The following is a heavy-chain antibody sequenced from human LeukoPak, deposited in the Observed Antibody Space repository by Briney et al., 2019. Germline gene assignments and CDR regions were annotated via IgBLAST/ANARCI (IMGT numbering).Heavy chain of an antibody. CDR3: ARDGRALGAFDI. CDR2: ISYDGSNK. J-gene: IGHJ3*02. V-gene: IGHV3-30*04. CDR1: GFTFSSYA. Sequence: GGSLRLSCAASGFTFSSYAMHWVRQAPGKGLEWVAVISYDGSNKYYADSVKGRFTISRDNSKNTLYLQMNSLRAEDTAVYYCARDGRALGAFDIWAQGTMVPVSS. D-gene: IGHD1-14*01.